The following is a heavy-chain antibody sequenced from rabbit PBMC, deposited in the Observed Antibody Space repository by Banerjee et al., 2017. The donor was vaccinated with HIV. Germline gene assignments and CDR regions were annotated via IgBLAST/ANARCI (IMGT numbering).Heavy chain of an antibody. D-gene: IGHD4-1*01. CDR1: GFDFSSYG. Sequence: QEQLVESGGGLVQPGGSLKLSCKASGFDFSSYGVGWVRQAPGKGLEWIGYIDPIFGSTYYATWVNGRFTISSHNAQNTLWLQLNSLTAADTATYFCARDGDWSTGWGVFNLWGPGTLVTVS. CDR3: ARDGDWSTGWGVFNL. V-gene: IGHV1S47*01. CDR2: IDPIFGST. J-gene: IGHJ4*01.